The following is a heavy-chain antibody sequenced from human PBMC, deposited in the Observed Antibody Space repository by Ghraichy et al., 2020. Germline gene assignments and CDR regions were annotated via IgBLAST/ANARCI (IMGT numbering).Heavy chain of an antibody. CDR3: ARDGAAAGKVDY. Sequence: SVKVSCKASGGTFSSYAISWVRQAPGQGLEWMGGIIPIFGTANYAQKFQGRVTITADESTSTAYMELSSLRSEDTAVYYCARDGAAAGKVDYWGQGTLVTVSS. CDR2: IIPIFGTA. V-gene: IGHV1-69*13. D-gene: IGHD6-13*01. CDR1: GGTFSSYA. J-gene: IGHJ4*02.